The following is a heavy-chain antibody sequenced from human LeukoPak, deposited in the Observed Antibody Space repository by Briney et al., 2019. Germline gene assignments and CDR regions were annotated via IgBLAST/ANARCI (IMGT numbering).Heavy chain of an antibody. CDR3: VRAEVRGVRWLDP. CDR2: INPNTGGT. CDR1: GYTFTGYY. Sequence: GASVKVSCMASGYTFTGYYMHWVRQAPGQGLEWMGWINPNTGGTMYAQKFQGRVTMTRDTSISTAYMELNSLRSDDTAIYYCVRAEVRGVRWLDPWGQGTQVTVSS. V-gene: IGHV1-2*02. D-gene: IGHD3-10*01. J-gene: IGHJ5*02.